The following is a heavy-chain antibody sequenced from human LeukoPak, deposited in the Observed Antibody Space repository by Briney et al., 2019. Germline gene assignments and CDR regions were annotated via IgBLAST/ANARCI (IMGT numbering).Heavy chain of an antibody. J-gene: IGHJ4*02. D-gene: IGHD3-3*01. CDR2: ISSSSSYI. CDR1: GFTFSSYS. CDR3: ARGPPSRFLEWLFTDLEYYFDY. V-gene: IGHV3-21*01. Sequence: GGSLRLSCAASGFTFSSYSMNWVRQAPGKGLEWVSSISSSSSYIYYADSVKGRFTISRDNAKNSLYLQMNSLRAEDTAVYYCARGPPSRFLEWLFTDLEYYFDYWGQGTLVTVSS.